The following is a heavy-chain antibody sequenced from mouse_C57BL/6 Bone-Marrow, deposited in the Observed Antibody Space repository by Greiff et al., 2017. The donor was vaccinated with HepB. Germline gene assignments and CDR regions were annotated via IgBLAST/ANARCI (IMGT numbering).Heavy chain of an antibody. Sequence: QVQLQQPGAELVKPGASMKLSCKASGYTFTSYWMHWVKQRPGQGLEWIGMIHPNSGSTNYNEKFKSKATLTVDKSSSTAYMQLSSLTSEDSAVYYCARDDYAPAYWGQGTLVTVSA. CDR2: IHPNSGST. CDR3: ARDDYAPAY. CDR1: GYTFTSYW. V-gene: IGHV1-64*01. J-gene: IGHJ3*01. D-gene: IGHD2-4*01.